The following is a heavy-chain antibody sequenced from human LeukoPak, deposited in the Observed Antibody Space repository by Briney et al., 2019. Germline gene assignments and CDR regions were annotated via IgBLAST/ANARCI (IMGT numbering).Heavy chain of an antibody. CDR3: ARGQRAHVEWYYYMDV. V-gene: IGHV3-30*19. CDR2: ISYDGSNK. J-gene: IGHJ6*03. Sequence: GGSLRLSCAASGFTFSSYGMHWVRQAPGKGLEWVAVISYDGSNKYYADSVKGRFTISRDNSKNTLYLQMNSLRADDTAVYYCARGQRAHVEWYYYMDVWGKGTTVTVSS. D-gene: IGHD1-26*01. CDR1: GFTFSSYG.